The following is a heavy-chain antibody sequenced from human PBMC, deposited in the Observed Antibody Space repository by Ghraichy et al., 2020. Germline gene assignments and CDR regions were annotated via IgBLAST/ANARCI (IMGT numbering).Heavy chain of an antibody. CDR1: GYTFTNYA. V-gene: IGHV1-3*01. Sequence: ASVKVSCKASGYTFTNYAIHWVRQAPGQRLEWMGWINAANGDTRYSQKFQGRVIISRDTSASTAYMDLSSLTSEDTAVFYCARGPRMAAPPFDYWGQGTLVTVSS. D-gene: IGHD6-6*01. CDR2: INAANGDT. CDR3: ARGPRMAAPPFDY. J-gene: IGHJ4*02.